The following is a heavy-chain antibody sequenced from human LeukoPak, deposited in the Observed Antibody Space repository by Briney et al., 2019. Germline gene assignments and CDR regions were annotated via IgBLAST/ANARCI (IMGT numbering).Heavy chain of an antibody. J-gene: IGHJ4*02. V-gene: IGHV4-4*07. CDR1: GGSISSYY. CDR3: ARSSSWLGYYGSGSYLL. CDR2: IYTSGST. D-gene: IGHD3-10*01. Sequence: SETLSLTCTVSGGSISSYYWSWIRQPAGKGLEWIGRIYTSGSTNYNPSLKSRVTMSVDTSKNQFSLKLSSVTAADTAVYYCARSSSWLGYYGSGSYLLWGQGTLVTVSS.